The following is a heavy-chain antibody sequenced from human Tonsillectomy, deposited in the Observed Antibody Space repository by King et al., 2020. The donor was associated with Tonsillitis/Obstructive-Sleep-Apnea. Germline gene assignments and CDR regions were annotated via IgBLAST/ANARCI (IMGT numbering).Heavy chain of an antibody. Sequence: VQLVESGGGVVQPGRSLRLSCAASGFTFRKYAMHWVRQAPGKGLEWVAVTSHDGGDKYYADSVKGRFTISRDNSKNTLYMQMNSLRPEDTAVYYCARGGSGSRTGIDYWGQGTLVTVSS. J-gene: IGHJ4*02. CDR3: ARGGSGSRTGIDY. CDR1: GFTFRKYA. D-gene: IGHD1-26*01. V-gene: IGHV3-30*04. CDR2: TSHDGGDK.